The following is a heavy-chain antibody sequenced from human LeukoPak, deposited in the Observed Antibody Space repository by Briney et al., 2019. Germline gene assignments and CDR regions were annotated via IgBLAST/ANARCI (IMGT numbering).Heavy chain of an antibody. CDR2: IYTSGST. J-gene: IGHJ4*02. D-gene: IGHD3-3*01. Sequence: PSETLSLTCTVSGFSISSYYWSWLRQPAGKGLEWIGHIYTSGSTNYNPSLKSRVTMSVDTSKNQFSLKLSSVTAADTAVYYCAYYDFWSGYFNWGQGTLVTVSS. CDR3: AYYDFWSGYFN. V-gene: IGHV4-4*07. CDR1: GFSISSYY.